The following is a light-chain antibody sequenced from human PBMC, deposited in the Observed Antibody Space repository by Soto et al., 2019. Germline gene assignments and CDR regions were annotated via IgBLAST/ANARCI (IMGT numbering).Light chain of an antibody. CDR3: QQYNTYST. J-gene: IGKJ1*01. CDR1: QTITNW. Sequence: DIHMTQSPSTLSASIGDRVTITCRASQTITNWVAWYQQKPGKAPNLLIYDDSTLKSGVPSRFSGRGSGTEFTLTISSLQPDDFGTYYCQQYNTYSTFGQGTKVDIK. V-gene: IGKV1-5*01. CDR2: DDS.